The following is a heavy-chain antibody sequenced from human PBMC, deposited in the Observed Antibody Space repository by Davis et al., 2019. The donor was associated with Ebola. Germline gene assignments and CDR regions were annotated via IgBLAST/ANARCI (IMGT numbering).Heavy chain of an antibody. D-gene: IGHD3-22*01. J-gene: IGHJ3*02. CDR2: IYSGGST. CDR3: ARAGIRGYYDSSGAFDI. CDR1: GFTVSSNY. Sequence: GESLISCAASGFTVSSNYMSWVRQAPGKGLEWVSVIYSGGSTYYADSVKGRFTISRHNSKNTLYLQMNSLRAEDTAVYYCARAGIRGYYDSSGAFDIWGQGTMVTVSS. V-gene: IGHV3-53*04.